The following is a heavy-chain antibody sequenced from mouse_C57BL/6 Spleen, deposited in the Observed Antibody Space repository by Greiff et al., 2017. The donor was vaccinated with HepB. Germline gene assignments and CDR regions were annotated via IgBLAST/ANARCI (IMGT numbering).Heavy chain of an antibody. CDR1: GYTFTDYY. D-gene: IGHD1-1*01. V-gene: IGHV1-19*01. CDR2: INPYNGGT. J-gene: IGHJ1*03. CDR3: ARSSFYYGSSPGYFDV. Sequence: VQLQQSGPVLVKPGASVKMSCKASGYTFTDYYMNWVKQSHGKSLEWIGVINPYNGGTSYNQKFKGKATLTVDKSSSTAYMVLNSLTSEDSAVYYCARSSFYYGSSPGYFDVWGTGTTVTVSS.